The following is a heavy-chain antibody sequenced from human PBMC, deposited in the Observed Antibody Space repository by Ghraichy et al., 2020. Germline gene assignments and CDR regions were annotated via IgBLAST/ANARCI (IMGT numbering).Heavy chain of an antibody. D-gene: IGHD1-26*01. CDR3: ARTHAMWAGDYYYYMDV. CDR1: GYTFTSYD. V-gene: IGHV1-8*01. J-gene: IGHJ6*03. CDR2: MNPNSGNT. Sequence: ASVKVSCKASGYTFTSYDINWVRQATGQGLEWMGWMNPNSGNTGYAQKFQGRVTMTRNTSISTAYMELSSLRSEDTAVYYCARTHAMWAGDYYYYMDVWGKGTTVTVSS.